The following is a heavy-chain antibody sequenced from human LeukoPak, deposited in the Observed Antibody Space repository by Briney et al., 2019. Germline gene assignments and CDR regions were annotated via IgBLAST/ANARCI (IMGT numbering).Heavy chain of an antibody. CDR2: ISYDGSNK. J-gene: IGHJ6*02. D-gene: IGHD2-8*01. V-gene: IGHV3-30*03. CDR1: GFTFSSYG. Sequence: GRSLRLSCAASGFTFSSYGMHWVRQAPGKGLEWVAVISYDGSNKYYADSVKGRFTISRDNSKNTLYLQMNSLRAEDTAVYYCARDIVLMVYAIRYYYYGMDVWGQGTTVTVSS. CDR3: ARDIVLMVYAIRYYYYGMDV.